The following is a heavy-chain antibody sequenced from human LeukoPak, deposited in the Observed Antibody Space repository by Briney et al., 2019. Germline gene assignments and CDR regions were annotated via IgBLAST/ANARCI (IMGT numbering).Heavy chain of an antibody. CDR2: INPNSGGT. CDR1: GYTFTGYY. Sequence: ASVKVSCEASGYTFTGYYMHWVRQAPGQGLEWMGWINPNSGGTNYAQKFQGRVTMTRDTSISTAYMELSRLRSDDTAVYYCARVRAPHYYDSSGYYEYFDYWGQGTLVTVSS. V-gene: IGHV1-2*02. D-gene: IGHD3-22*01. CDR3: ARVRAPHYYDSSGYYEYFDY. J-gene: IGHJ4*02.